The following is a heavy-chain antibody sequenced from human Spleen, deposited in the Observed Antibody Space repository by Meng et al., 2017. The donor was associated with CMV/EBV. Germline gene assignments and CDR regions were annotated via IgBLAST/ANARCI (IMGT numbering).Heavy chain of an antibody. J-gene: IGHJ4*02. CDR3: ARDSTVTYYYDSRSYSH. CDR1: GFAFRSHW. Sequence: GGSLRLSCAASGFAFRSHWMHWVRQAPGKGLVWVSHINSDGTASDYADSVKGRFTISRDNARNTVYLQMNSLSAEDTAVYYCARDSTVTYYYDSRSYSHWGQGTLVTVSS. D-gene: IGHD3-22*01. CDR2: INSDGTAS. V-gene: IGHV3-74*01.